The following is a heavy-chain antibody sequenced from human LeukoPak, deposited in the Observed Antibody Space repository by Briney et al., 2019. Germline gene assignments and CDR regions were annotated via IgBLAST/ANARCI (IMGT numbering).Heavy chain of an antibody. J-gene: IGHJ4*02. CDR3: AFGGVIGPDY. CDR1: GGSFSGYY. Sequence: RTSETLSLTCAVYGGSFSGYYWSWIRQPPGKGLEWIGEINHSGSTNYNPSLKSRVTISVDTSKNQFSLKLSSVTAADTAVYYCAFGGVIGPDYWGQGTLVTVSS. CDR2: INHSGST. D-gene: IGHD3-16*02. V-gene: IGHV4-34*01.